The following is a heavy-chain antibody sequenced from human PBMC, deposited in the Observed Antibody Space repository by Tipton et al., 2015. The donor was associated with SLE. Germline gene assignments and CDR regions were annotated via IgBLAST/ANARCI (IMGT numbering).Heavy chain of an antibody. CDR2: IYYSGNS. CDR3: ARGQRIVGATDFDY. Sequence: TLSLTCTVSGGSISSYYWSLLRQPPGKGLEWMGHIYYSGNSYYHPSLKSRVTISVDRSKNQFSLKLSSVTAADTAVHYCARGQRIVGATDFDYWGQGTLVTVSS. D-gene: IGHD1-26*01. V-gene: IGHV4-59*12. CDR1: GGSISSYY. J-gene: IGHJ4*02.